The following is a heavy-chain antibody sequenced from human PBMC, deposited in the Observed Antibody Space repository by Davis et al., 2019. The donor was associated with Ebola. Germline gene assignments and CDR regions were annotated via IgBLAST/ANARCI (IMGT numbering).Heavy chain of an antibody. V-gene: IGHV3-53*01. Sequence: ETLSLTCAVYGGSFSGYYWSWIRQAPGKGLQWVSVIYRGGPTHYADSVQGRFTISRDNAKNSLYLQMNSLRAEDTAVYYCARRVWYYGMDVWGKGTTVTVSS. D-gene: IGHD3-10*01. CDR2: IYRGGPT. CDR3: ARRVWYYGMDV. CDR1: GGSFSGYY. J-gene: IGHJ6*04.